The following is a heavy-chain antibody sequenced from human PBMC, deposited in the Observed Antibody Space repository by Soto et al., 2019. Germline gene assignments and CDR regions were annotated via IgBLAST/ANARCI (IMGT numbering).Heavy chain of an antibody. Sequence: LQLQESGPGLVKPSDTLSLTCTVSGDSITKRVYYWAWVRQTPGKGLEWIASIYYAGNAYYNPPLQSRVTISVAASKNQFSLELQSGTAADSAVYYCARVPYYGSGGDGPYYFDYWGQGTLVTVSS. CDR2: IYYAGNA. V-gene: IGHV4-39*01. CDR1: GDSITKRVYY. D-gene: IGHD2-15*01. J-gene: IGHJ4*02. CDR3: ARVPYYGSGGDGPYYFDY.